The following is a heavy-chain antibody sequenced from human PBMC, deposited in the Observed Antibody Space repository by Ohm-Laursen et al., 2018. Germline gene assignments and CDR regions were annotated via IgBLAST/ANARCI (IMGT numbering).Heavy chain of an antibody. CDR3: TKGLSGGTGHGNWFDP. Sequence: SLRLSCAASGLIFSNYAMSWVRQAPGKGLEWVSAISGSGASTYYADSVKGRFTISRDNSKNTLYLQMSSLRVEDTAVYYCTKGLSGGTGHGNWFDPWGQGTLVIVSS. CDR2: ISGSGAST. V-gene: IGHV3-23*01. CDR1: GLIFSNYA. J-gene: IGHJ5*02. D-gene: IGHD3-10*01.